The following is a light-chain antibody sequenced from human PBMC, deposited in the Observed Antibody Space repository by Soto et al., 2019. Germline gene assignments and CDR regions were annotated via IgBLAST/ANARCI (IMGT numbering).Light chain of an antibody. CDR1: QSISRYY. V-gene: IGKV3-20*01. Sequence: EIVLTQSPGTLSLSPGERATLSCRASQSISRYYLAWYQQKPGQAPRLLIYGASSRATGIPDRFSGSESGTDFTLTISRLEPEGFAVYYCQQYDNSPLYTFGQGTKVDIK. J-gene: IGKJ2*01. CDR3: QQYDNSPLYT. CDR2: GAS.